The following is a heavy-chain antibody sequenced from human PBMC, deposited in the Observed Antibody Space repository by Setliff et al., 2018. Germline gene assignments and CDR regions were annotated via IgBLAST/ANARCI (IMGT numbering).Heavy chain of an antibody. CDR2: ISSTSKYI. J-gene: IGHJ4*02. Sequence: GGSLRLSCAASGFTFSDFSINWVRQAPGKGLEWVSSISSTSKYIFYADAVEGRFSISRDNAENSLYLQMNSLRTEDTAVYFCARVAMGASCSGTSCQKYRFDYWGQGTLVTVSS. V-gene: IGHV3-21*01. CDR3: ARVAMGASCSGTSCQKYRFDY. CDR1: GFTFSDFS. D-gene: IGHD2-2*01.